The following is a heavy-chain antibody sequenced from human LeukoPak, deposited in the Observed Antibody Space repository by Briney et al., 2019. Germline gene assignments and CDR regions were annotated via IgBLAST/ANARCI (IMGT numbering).Heavy chain of an antibody. CDR2: IYYSGST. J-gene: IGHJ6*03. D-gene: IGHD3-22*01. Sequence: PSETLSLTCTVSGGSISSYYWSWIRQPPGKGLEWIGYIYYSGSTYYNPSLKSRVTISVDTSKNQFSLKLSSVTAADTAVYYCARGEVAYYYDSSGYYSDYMDVWGKGTTVTVSS. CDR1: GGSISSYY. V-gene: IGHV4-59*08. CDR3: ARGEVAYYYDSSGYYSDYMDV.